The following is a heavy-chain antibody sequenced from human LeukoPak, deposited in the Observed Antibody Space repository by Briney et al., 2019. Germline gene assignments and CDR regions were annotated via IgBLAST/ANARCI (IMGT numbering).Heavy chain of an antibody. CDR1: GGSVSSGSYY. CDR2: IYYSGST. D-gene: IGHD6-19*01. V-gene: IGHV4-61*01. CDR3: ARVSIAVAGTFDY. Sequence: SETLSLTCTVSGGSVSSGSYYWSWIRQPPGKGLEWIGYIYYSGSTNYNPSLKRRVTISVDTSKNQFSLKLSSVTAADTAVYYCARVSIAVAGTFDYWGQGTLVTVSS. J-gene: IGHJ4*02.